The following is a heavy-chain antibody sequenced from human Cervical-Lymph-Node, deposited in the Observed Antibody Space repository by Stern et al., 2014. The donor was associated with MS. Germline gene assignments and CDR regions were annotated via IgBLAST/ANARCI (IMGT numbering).Heavy chain of an antibody. CDR1: GYTFSAYY. V-gene: IGHV1-2*06. CDR3: AREGRSTVTTAAAY. CDR2: INGHTGDT. J-gene: IGHJ4*02. D-gene: IGHD4-17*01. Sequence: QVQLLQSGTEVKKPGASVKVSCKASGYTFSAYYVHWVRQAPGQGLEWMGRINGHTGDTNYAQKFQGRVTMDRDPSISTAYLELASLRSDDTAVYYCAREGRSTVTTAAAYWGQGTLVTVSS.